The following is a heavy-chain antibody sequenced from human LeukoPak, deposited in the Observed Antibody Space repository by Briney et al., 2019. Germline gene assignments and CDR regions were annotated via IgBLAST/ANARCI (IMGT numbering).Heavy chain of an antibody. J-gene: IGHJ4*02. CDR1: GFTFKRYA. D-gene: IGHD3-10*01. CDR3: ARGRSVYGSGSYSDY. V-gene: IGHV3-30*04. CDR2: MSYDGNFT. Sequence: GGSLRLSCAAPGFTFKRYAMHWVRQAPGKGLEWVTIMSYDGNFTYYSDSVKGRFTISRDNSNDTLYLQMNSLRADDTAIYYCARGRSVYGSGSYSDYWGQGTLVTVSS.